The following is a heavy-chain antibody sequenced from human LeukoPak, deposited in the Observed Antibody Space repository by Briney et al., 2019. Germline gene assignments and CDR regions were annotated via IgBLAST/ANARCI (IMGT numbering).Heavy chain of an antibody. J-gene: IGHJ5*02. D-gene: IGHD6-13*01. CDR2: ISAYNGNT. CDR1: GYTFTSYG. Sequence: GASVKVSCKASGYTFTSYGISWVRQAPGQGLEWMGWISAYNGNTNYAQKLQGRVTMTTDTSTSTAYMELRSLRSDDTAVYYCASVVAAAGRFITSNWFDPWGQGTLVTVSS. CDR3: ASVVAAAGRFITSNWFDP. V-gene: IGHV1-18*01.